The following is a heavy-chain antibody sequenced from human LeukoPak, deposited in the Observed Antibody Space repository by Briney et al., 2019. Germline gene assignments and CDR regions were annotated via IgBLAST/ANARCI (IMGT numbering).Heavy chain of an antibody. V-gene: IGHV3-23*01. D-gene: IGHD3-3*01. Sequence: PGGSLRLSCAASGFTFSSYAMSWVRQAPGKGLEWVSGISGSGGSTYYAASVTGRFTISGDNSKNTLYLQMNSLRAEDTAVYYCAKSSHISIGGRTLNWFDPWGQGTLVTVSS. CDR1: GFTFSSYA. J-gene: IGHJ5*02. CDR2: ISGSGGST. CDR3: AKSSHISIGGRTLNWFDP.